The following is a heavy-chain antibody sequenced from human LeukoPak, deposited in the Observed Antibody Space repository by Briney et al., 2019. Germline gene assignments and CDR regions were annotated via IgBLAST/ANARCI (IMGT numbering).Heavy chain of an antibody. CDR2: IYYSGST. CDR3: ASRKEWLRLWDY. D-gene: IGHD5-12*01. J-gene: IGHJ4*02. Sequence: SETLSLTCTVSGGSISSSSYYWGWIRQPPGKGLEWIGSIYYSGSTYYNPSLKSRVTISVDTSKNQFSLKLSSVTAADTAVYYCASRKEWLRLWDYWGQGTLVTVSS. CDR1: GGSISSSSYY. V-gene: IGHV4-39*01.